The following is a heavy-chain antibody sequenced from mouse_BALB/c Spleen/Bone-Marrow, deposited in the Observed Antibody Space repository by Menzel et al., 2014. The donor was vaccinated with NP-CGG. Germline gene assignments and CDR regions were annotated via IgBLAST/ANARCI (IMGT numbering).Heavy chain of an antibody. V-gene: IGHV2-9*02. CDR2: IWAGGST. CDR1: GFSLTSYG. CDR3: ARDYYGSLYAMDY. Sequence: QVQLQQSGPGLVAPSQSLSITCTVSGFSLTSYGVHWVRQPPEKGLEWLGVIWAGGSTNYNSALMSRLSISKDNSKSQVFLKMNSLQTDDTAMYYCARDYYGSLYAMDYWGQGTSVTVSS. J-gene: IGHJ4*01. D-gene: IGHD1-1*01.